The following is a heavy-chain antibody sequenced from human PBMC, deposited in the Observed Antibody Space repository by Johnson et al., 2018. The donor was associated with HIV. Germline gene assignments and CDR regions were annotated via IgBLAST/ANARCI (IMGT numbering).Heavy chain of an antibody. CDR3: ARAELGGVFDL. CDR1: GFTFSDYY. V-gene: IGHV3-11*04. CDR2: IRNGGETV. J-gene: IGHJ3*01. Sequence: QVQLVESGGGLVKPGGSLRLSCAASGFTFSDYYMSWIRQAPGKGLEWVSYIRNGGETVFYADSVKGRFTVSRDNTKNSLFLQMDTLRAEETAVYYCARAELGGVFDLWGQGTMVTDSS. D-gene: IGHD2-8*02.